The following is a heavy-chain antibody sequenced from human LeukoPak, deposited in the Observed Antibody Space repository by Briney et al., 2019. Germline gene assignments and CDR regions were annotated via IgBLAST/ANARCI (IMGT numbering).Heavy chain of an antibody. Sequence: GGSLRLSCATSGLSFRGTWITCVPEAPGHRLECLDNIRTDGSQKYYLDSVKGRFTSSRNNAKNSLYLMKSLIVVDDTAISFRASHLNGAGVWGQGTLVTVSS. CDR2: IRTDGSQK. CDR1: GLSFRGTW. D-gene: IGHD4/OR15-4a*01. V-gene: IGHV3-7*01. J-gene: IGHJ4*02. CDR3: ASHLNGAGV.